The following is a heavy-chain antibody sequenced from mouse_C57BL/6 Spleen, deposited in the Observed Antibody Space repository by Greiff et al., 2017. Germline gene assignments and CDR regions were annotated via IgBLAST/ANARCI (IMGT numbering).Heavy chain of an antibody. CDR1: GYTFTDYY. D-gene: IGHD4-1*02. CDR2: NNPNNGGT. V-gene: IGHV1-26*01. CDR3: ARGSTGTDY. J-gene: IGHJ2*01. Sequence: VQLQQSGPELVKPGASVKISCKASGYTFTDYYMNWVKQSHGKSLEWIGENNPNNGGTSYNQKFKGKATLTGDKSSSTAYMELRSLTSEDSAVYYCARGSTGTDYWGQGTTLTVSS.